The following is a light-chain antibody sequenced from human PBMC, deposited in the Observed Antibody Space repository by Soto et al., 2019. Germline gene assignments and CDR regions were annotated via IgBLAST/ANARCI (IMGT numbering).Light chain of an antibody. V-gene: IGLV2-14*03. Sequence: QSALTQPASLSGSPGQSITISCAGTSTDVGGYNYVSWYQHHPGKAPKLMIYDVSDRPSGVSNRFSGSKSGNTASLTISGLQAEDEADYYCTSYTRSSTYVFGTGTKVTVL. CDR2: DVS. CDR1: STDVGGYNY. J-gene: IGLJ1*01. CDR3: TSYTRSSTYV.